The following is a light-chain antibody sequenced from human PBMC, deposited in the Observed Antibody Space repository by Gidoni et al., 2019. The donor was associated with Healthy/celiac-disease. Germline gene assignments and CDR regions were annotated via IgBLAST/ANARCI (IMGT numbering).Light chain of an antibody. CDR3: STYAGSNNVV. V-gene: IGLV2-8*01. CDR2: DVS. CDR1: SSDVCVYNY. Sequence: QSPLTPPPPASGSPGQSVTIPCTGNSSDVCVYNYVSWYQPPPGKAPKLMVYDVSTRRSCIPDRCSGSRSANTASLTVSEPQAEDESDYYCSTYAGSNNVVFGGGTKLTVL. J-gene: IGLJ2*01.